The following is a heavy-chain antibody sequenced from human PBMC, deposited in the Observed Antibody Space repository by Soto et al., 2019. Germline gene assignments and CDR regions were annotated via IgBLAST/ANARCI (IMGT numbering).Heavy chain of an antibody. Sequence: QVQLVESGGGVVQPGRSLRLSCAASGFTFSSYGMHWVRQAPGKGLEWVAVIWYDGSNKYYADSVKGRFTISRDNSKNTLYLQMNSLRAEDTAVYYCAREGKAAALFRVDAFDIWGQGTMVTVSS. CDR2: IWYDGSNK. V-gene: IGHV3-33*01. J-gene: IGHJ3*02. CDR1: GFTFSSYG. D-gene: IGHD6-13*01. CDR3: AREGKAAALFRVDAFDI.